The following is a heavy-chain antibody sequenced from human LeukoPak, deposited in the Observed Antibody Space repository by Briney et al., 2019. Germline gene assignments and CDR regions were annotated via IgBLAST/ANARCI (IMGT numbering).Heavy chain of an antibody. D-gene: IGHD6-6*01. J-gene: IGHJ3*02. V-gene: IGHV1-24*01. CDR2: FDPGDGET. Sequence: GASVKVSCKVSGYTLTELSMHWVRQAPGKGLEWMGGFDPGDGETIYAQKFQGRVTMTEDTSTDTAYMELSSLRSEDTAVYYCATGRGYSSSSDAFDTWGQGTMVTVSS. CDR3: ATGRGYSSSSDAFDT. CDR1: GYTLTELS.